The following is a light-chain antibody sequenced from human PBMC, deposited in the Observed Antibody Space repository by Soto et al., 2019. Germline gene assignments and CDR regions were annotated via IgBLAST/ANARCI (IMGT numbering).Light chain of an antibody. CDR1: QSVSSN. Sequence: EIVLTQSPATLSVSPGERATLSCRASQSVSSNLAWYQQKPGQAPRLLLYGVYTRAPGIPARFSGSGSGTEFTLTISSLQPEDFAAYYCQQYQSWPARTFGRGTKVDIK. CDR2: GVY. V-gene: IGKV3D-15*01. CDR3: QQYQSWPART. J-gene: IGKJ4*02.